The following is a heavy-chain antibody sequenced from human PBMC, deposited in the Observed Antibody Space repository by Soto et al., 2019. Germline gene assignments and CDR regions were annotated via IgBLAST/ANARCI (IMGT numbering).Heavy chain of an antibody. CDR3: ARDGDDCSTTKCYMIDY. Sequence: ASVKVSCKASGYTFTTYAMHWVRQAPGQRLEWMGWINAGNGKTKYSQKFQGRVTITRDTSATTAYMELSSLRSEDTAVYYCARDGDDCSTTKCYMIDYWGQGTLVTVSS. J-gene: IGHJ4*02. CDR1: GYTFTTYA. D-gene: IGHD2-2*02. V-gene: IGHV1-3*01. CDR2: INAGNGKT.